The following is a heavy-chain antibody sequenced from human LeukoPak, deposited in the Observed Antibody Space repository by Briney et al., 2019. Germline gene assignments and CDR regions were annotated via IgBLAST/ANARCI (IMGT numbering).Heavy chain of an antibody. J-gene: IGHJ4*02. CDR2: VYYSGST. Sequence: SETLSLTCTVSGGSISSSSYFWGWIRQPPGKGLEWIGSVYYSGSTYYNPSLKSRVTISVDTSKNQFSLKLSSVTAADTAVYYCARQAVAGTENFDYWGQGTLVTVSS. V-gene: IGHV4-39*01. D-gene: IGHD6-19*01. CDR3: ARQAVAGTENFDY. CDR1: GGSISSSSYF.